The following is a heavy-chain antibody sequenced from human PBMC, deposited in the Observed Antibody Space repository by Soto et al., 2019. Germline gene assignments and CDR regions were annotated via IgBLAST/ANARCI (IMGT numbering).Heavy chain of an antibody. Sequence: GGSLRLSCAASGCTFSSYGMYWVRQAPGKGLEWVAVIWYDGRNKYYADSVKGRFTISRDNSKNTLYLQMNSLRAEDTAVYYCARDEGLGVNYYYYGMDVWGEGTTVTVSS. CDR3: ARDEGLGVNYYYYGMDV. D-gene: IGHD3-10*01. J-gene: IGHJ6*04. CDR1: GCTFSSYG. V-gene: IGHV3-33*01. CDR2: IWYDGRNK.